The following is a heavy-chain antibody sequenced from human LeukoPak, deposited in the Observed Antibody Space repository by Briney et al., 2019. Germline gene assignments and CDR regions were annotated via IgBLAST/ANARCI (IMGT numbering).Heavy chain of an antibody. CDR3: ARVDSSGWYSYYYYYYMDV. D-gene: IGHD6-19*01. V-gene: IGHV1-2*02. CDR2: INCNSGGT. Sequence: ASVKVSCKASGYTFNGYYMHWVRQAPGQGLEWMGWINCNSGGTNYAQKFQGRVTMTRDTSISTAYMELRSLRSDDTAVYYCARVDSSGWYSYYYYYYMDVWGKGTTVTISS. CDR1: GYTFNGYY. J-gene: IGHJ6*03.